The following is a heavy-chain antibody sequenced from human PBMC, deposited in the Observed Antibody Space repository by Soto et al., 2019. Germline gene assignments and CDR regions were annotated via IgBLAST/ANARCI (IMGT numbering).Heavy chain of an antibody. Sequence: EVQLVESGGGLVQPGGSLRLSCASSGFPFSAFSMNWVRQAPGKGLEWVAYISSSGSTIYYTASVKGRFTISRDNAKSSLYLHMDSLRDEDTAVYYCAREGGRHWSTTRCYNAFDLWGQGTMGTVSS. J-gene: IGHJ3*01. V-gene: IGHV3-48*02. CDR3: AREGGRHWSTTRCYNAFDL. D-gene: IGHD2-2*02. CDR1: GFPFSAFS. CDR2: ISSSGSTI.